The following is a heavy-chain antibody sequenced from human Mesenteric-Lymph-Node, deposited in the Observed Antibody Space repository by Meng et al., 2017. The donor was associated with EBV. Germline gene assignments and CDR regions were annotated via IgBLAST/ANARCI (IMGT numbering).Heavy chain of an antibody. J-gene: IGHJ4*02. D-gene: IGHD1-26*01. CDR2: IYWDDDK. V-gene: IGHV2-5*02. CDR3: AHSDVGIIPFDS. Sequence: GLEWLALIYWDDDKRYSPSLKSRLTITKDTSKNQVVLSMTNMDPVDTGTYFCAHSDVGIIPFDSWGQGTLVTVSS.